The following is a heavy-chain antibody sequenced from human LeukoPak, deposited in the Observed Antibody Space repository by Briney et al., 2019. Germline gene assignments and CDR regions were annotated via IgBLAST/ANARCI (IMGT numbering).Heavy chain of an antibody. J-gene: IGHJ5*02. CDR3: ARDLEYCSSTSCPGWFGP. CDR2: INPNSGGT. D-gene: IGHD2-2*01. CDR1: GYTFTGYY. Sequence: ASVKVSCKASGYTFTGYYMHWVRQAPGQGLEWMGWINPNSGGTNYAQKFQGRVTMTRATSISKAYMELSRLRSDDTAVYYCARDLEYCSSTSCPGWFGPWGQGTLVTVSS. V-gene: IGHV1-2*02.